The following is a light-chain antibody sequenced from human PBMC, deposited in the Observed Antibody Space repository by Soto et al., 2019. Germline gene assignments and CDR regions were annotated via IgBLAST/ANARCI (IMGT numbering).Light chain of an antibody. Sequence: EKVLTQSPATLSLSPGERATLSCRASQSVSSYLAWYQQKPGQAPRLLIYDASNRATGIPARFSGSGSGTDFTLTISSLQSEDFAVYYCQQYNNWPPWTFGQGTKVDIK. CDR1: QSVSSY. J-gene: IGKJ1*01. CDR3: QQYNNWPPWT. CDR2: DAS. V-gene: IGKV3-11*01.